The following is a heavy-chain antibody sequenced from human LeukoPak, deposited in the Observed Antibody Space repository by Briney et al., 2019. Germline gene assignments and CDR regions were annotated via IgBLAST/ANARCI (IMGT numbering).Heavy chain of an antibody. CDR2: LSGNGAT. Sequence: GGSLRLSCAASGFTLTNYDMNWARQAPGKGLEWVSTLSGNGATYYSDSAKGRFTISRDNSENTLSLQLNSRRAEDTAIYYCARVFREWGYSSGLNERGLDYWGQGTLVTVSS. V-gene: IGHV3-23*01. CDR3: ARVFREWGYSSGLNERGLDY. CDR1: GFTLTNYD. D-gene: IGHD6-19*01. J-gene: IGHJ4*02.